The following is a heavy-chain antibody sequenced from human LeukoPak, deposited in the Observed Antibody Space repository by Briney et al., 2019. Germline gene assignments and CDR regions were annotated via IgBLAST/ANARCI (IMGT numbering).Heavy chain of an antibody. V-gene: IGHV3-23*01. CDR3: AKFYDILTGYFDY. CDR1: GFTFSSSA. D-gene: IGHD3-9*01. CDR2: ISGGGSTT. J-gene: IGHJ4*02. Sequence: GGSLRLSCAASGFTFSSSAMTWVRQSPGKGLEWVSAISGGGSTTYYAHYADSAKGRFTISRDDSKNTLYLQMNSLRAEDTAVYYCAKFYDILTGYFDYWGQGTLVTVSS.